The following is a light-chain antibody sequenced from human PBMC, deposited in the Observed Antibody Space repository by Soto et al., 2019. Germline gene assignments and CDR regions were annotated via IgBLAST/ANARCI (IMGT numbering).Light chain of an antibody. Sequence: DIQMPQSPSSLSASAGDRVSISCQASQDITNYLNWYQQKPGRAPKLLIYHASNLETRVPSRFSGSKSGTNFNFTISSLQPEDVATYYCQQYDNVPLTFGGGTKVEIK. V-gene: IGKV1-33*01. J-gene: IGKJ4*01. CDR2: HAS. CDR1: QDITNY. CDR3: QQYDNVPLT.